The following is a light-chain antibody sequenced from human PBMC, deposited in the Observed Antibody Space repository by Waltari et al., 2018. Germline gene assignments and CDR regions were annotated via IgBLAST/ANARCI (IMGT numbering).Light chain of an antibody. J-gene: IGLJ1*01. CDR2: YDS. Sequence: SYALTQPPSVSVAPGTTARITCGGDHIGSYSVHWYQQKPGQAPVLVIFYDSDRPSGIPGRFSGSNSGNTATLTSSSVEAGDEAKYYCHVWHPDMDPGVFGPGTEVSV. CDR3: HVWHPDMDPGV. CDR1: HIGSYS. V-gene: IGLV3-21*04.